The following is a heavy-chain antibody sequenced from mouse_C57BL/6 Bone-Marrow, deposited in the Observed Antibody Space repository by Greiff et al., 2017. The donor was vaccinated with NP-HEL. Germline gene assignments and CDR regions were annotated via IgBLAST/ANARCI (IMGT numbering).Heavy chain of an antibody. Sequence: EVLLVESGGGLVQPGGSMKLSCVASGFTFSNYWMNWVRQSPEKGLEWVAQIRLKSDNYATHYAESVNGRFTISRADSKSSFYLEMNNLRAEDTGIYYCTSWSYYTDHAMDYWGQGTSLTVSS. CDR2: IRLKSDNYAT. CDR3: TSWSYYTDHAMDY. V-gene: IGHV6-3*01. D-gene: IGHD2-12*01. CDR1: GFTFSNYW. J-gene: IGHJ4*01.